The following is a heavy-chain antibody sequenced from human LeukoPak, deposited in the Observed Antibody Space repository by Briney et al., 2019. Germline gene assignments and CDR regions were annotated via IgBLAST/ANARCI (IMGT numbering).Heavy chain of an antibody. CDR2: INPTGGST. D-gene: IGHD1-26*01. CDR3: ARDNSVGDNAWWFDP. V-gene: IGHV1-46*01. CDR1: GYTFTSYY. Sequence: ASVKVSCKSSGYTFTSYYMHWVRQPPGQGLEWMGLINPTGGSTGYAQKLQGRVTMTRDMSTSTDYMELSSLRSEDTAIYYCARDNSVGDNAWWFDPWGQGTLVTVSS. J-gene: IGHJ5*02.